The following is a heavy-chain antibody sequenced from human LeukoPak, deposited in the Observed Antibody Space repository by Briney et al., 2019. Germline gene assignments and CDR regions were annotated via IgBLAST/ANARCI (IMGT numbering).Heavy chain of an antibody. V-gene: IGHV3-20*04. Sequence: GGSLRLSCAASGFTFDDYGMSWVRQPPGRGLEWISGINWNDGSTGYADSVKGRFTISRHNAKNSLYLQMNSLRAEDTALYYCARESGGSYYGTSDYWGQGTLVTVSS. J-gene: IGHJ4*02. CDR1: GFTFDDYG. CDR2: INWNDGST. CDR3: ARESGGSYYGTSDY. D-gene: IGHD1-26*01.